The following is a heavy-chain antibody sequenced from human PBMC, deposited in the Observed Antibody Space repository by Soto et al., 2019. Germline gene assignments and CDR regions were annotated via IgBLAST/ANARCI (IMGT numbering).Heavy chain of an antibody. CDR3: VGQGIGALHGLVDV. CDR2: IYSNGGT. V-gene: IGHV4-59*08. D-gene: IGHD1-26*01. Sequence: QVQLQASGPGLVKPSDTLSLTCTVSGDSIGTYNWGWIRQPPGKRLEWIGYIYSNGGTGYNPALKSRVTISADASTKQFALRLSSVTAADTAVYYCVGQGIGALHGLVDVWGQGTTVTVSS. CDR1: GDSIGTYN. J-gene: IGHJ6*02.